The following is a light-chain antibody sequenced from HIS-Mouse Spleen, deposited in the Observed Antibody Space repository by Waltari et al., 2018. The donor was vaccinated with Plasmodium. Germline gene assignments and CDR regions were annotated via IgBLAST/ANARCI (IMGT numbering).Light chain of an antibody. CDR3: QKYNSAPWT. CDR1: QGISNY. CDR2: AAS. J-gene: IGKJ1*01. V-gene: IGKV1-27*01. Sequence: DIQMTQSPSSLSASVGDRVTITCRASQGISNYLAWYQQKPGKVPKLLIYAASSLQYGGTSRVSGSGSGTECTLTISRLQPEDVATYYCQKYNSAPWTFGQGTKVEIK.